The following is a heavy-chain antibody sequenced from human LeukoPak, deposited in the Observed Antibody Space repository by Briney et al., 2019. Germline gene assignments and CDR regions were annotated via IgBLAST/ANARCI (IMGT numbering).Heavy chain of an antibody. CDR2: ISYSGST. CDR1: GVSISSYY. CDR3: ARKDYFDY. V-gene: IGHV4-59*01. J-gene: IGHJ4*02. Sequence: SETLSLTCTVSGVSISSYYWSWTRQPPGKGLEWIGYISYSGSTNYNPSLKSRVTISVDTSKNQFSLQLSSVTAADTAVYYCARKDYFDYWGQGTLVTVSS.